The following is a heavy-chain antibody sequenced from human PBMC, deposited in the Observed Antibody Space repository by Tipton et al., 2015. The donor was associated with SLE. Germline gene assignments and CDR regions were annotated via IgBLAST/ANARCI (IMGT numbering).Heavy chain of an antibody. D-gene: IGHD5-18*01. CDR3: ARDTGNPPNYFDY. V-gene: IGHV4-59*08. J-gene: IGHJ4*02. CDR2: IYYNGHT. Sequence: TLSLTCAVYGGSFSGYYWNWIRQPPGKGLEWIGYIYYNGHTNYSPSLRSRVTMSVDTSKNQFSLKVTSVTASDTAVYYCARDTGNPPNYFDYWGQGILVTVSS. CDR1: GGSFSGYY.